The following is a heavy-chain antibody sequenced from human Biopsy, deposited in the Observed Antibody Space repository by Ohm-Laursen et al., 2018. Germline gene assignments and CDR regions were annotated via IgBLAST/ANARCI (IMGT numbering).Heavy chain of an antibody. CDR1: GFTFTSYA. J-gene: IGHJ2*01. D-gene: IGHD4-11*01. CDR3: ARDGKRWDYSTYFSWHFDL. Sequence: SLRLSCAASGFTFTSYAMHWVRQAPVKGLEWVAVISYDGSGEYYADSLQGRFIISRDNPKNTVDLQMNSLRAEDTAVYFCARDGKRWDYSTYFSWHFDLWGRGTLVTVSS. CDR2: ISYDGSGE. V-gene: IGHV3-30*03.